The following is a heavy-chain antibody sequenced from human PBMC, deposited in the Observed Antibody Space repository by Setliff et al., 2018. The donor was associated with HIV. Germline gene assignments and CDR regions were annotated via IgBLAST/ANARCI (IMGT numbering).Heavy chain of an antibody. CDR1: GGSIYSGIYY. CDR3: ARDLLGTWGG. D-gene: IGHD3-16*01. CDR2: IYTSGST. J-gene: IGHJ6*02. Sequence: SETLSLTCTVSGGSIYSGIYYWSWIRQPAGKGLEWIGHIYTSGSTNYNPSLKSRVTISVDTSKNQFSLKLSSVTAADTAVYYCARDLLGTWGGWGQGDLGHRLL. V-gene: IGHV4-61*09.